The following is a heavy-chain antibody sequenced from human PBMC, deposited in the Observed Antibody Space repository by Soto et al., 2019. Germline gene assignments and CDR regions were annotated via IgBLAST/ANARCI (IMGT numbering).Heavy chain of an antibody. D-gene: IGHD2-21*02. Sequence: GESLKISCKGSGYNFATDWIGWVRQMPGKGLEWMGIIYPGDSDTRYSPSFQGQVTISADKSISTAYLQWRSLRASDTAMYFCAKHGAAYDCAGNTPFDYWGQGTLVTVSS. J-gene: IGHJ4*02. V-gene: IGHV5-51*01. CDR3: AKHGAAYDCAGNTPFDY. CDR1: GYNFATDW. CDR2: IYPGDSDT.